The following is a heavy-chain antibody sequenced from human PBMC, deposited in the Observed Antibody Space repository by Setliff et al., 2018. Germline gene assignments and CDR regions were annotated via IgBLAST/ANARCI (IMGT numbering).Heavy chain of an antibody. CDR3: AKSPRWLWFGETLGAFDI. J-gene: IGHJ3*02. V-gene: IGHV3-13*03. Sequence: PGGSLRLSCAACGFTFSSYDMHWVRQATGKGLEWVSASGTAGDTYYPGSVKGQFTSSRENAKNSLYLQMSSLRAGDTAVYYCAKSPRWLWFGETLGAFDIWGQGTMVTV. CDR1: GFTFSSYD. D-gene: IGHD3-10*01. CDR2: SGTAGDT.